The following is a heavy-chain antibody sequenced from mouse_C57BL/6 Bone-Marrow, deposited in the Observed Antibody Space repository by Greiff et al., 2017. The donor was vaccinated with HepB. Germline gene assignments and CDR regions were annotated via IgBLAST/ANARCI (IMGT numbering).Heavy chain of an antibody. CDR2: IWSGGST. CDR3: ARGNHEGFAY. V-gene: IGHV2-2*01. CDR1: GFSLTSYG. J-gene: IGHJ3*01. Sequence: VQGVESGPGLVQPSQSLSITCTVSGFSLTSYGVHWVRQSPGKGLEWLGVIWSGGSTDYNAAFISRLSISKDNSKSQVFFKMNSLQADDTAIYYCARGNHEGFAYWGQGTLVTVSA.